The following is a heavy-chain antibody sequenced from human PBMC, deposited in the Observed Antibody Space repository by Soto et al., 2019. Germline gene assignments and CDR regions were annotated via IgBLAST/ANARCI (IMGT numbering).Heavy chain of an antibody. Sequence: EVQLVETGGGLIQPGGSLRLSCAASGFTVSSNYMSWVRQAPGKGLEWVSVIYSGGSTYYADSVKCRFTISRDNSKNTLYLQMNSLRAEDTAVYYCARDLHSSGYSRPLDYWGQGTLVTVSS. J-gene: IGHJ4*02. CDR1: GFTVSSNY. CDR3: ARDLHSSGYSRPLDY. CDR2: IYSGGST. V-gene: IGHV3-53*02. D-gene: IGHD3-22*01.